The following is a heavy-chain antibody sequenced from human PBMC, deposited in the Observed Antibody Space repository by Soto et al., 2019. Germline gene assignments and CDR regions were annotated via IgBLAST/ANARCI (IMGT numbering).Heavy chain of an antibody. V-gene: IGHV3-9*01. CDR2: ISWNSGSI. Sequence: VQLVESGGGLVQPGRSLRLSCAASGFTFDDYAMHWVRQAPGKGLEWVSGISWNSGSIGYADSVKGRFTISRDNAKNSLYLQMNSLRAEDTALYYCAKDRIFGYYYYYMDVWGKGTTVTVSS. D-gene: IGHD3-3*01. J-gene: IGHJ6*03. CDR1: GFTFDDYA. CDR3: AKDRIFGYYYYYMDV.